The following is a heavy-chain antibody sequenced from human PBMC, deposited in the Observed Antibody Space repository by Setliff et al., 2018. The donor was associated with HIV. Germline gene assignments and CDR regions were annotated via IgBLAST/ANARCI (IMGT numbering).Heavy chain of an antibody. CDR2: IIHSAFT. CDR1: GESFSRYY. V-gene: IGHV4-34*10. CDR3: ARRPGGITRARLDN. D-gene: IGHD3-16*01. J-gene: IGHJ4*02. Sequence: PSETLSLTCAVYGESFSRYYFTCIRQAPGRGLEWIGEIIHSAFTKYNTSLASRVTMSIDTSKNRFYLLLSSVTAADPAMYFCARRPGGITRARLDNWGQGTLVTVSS.